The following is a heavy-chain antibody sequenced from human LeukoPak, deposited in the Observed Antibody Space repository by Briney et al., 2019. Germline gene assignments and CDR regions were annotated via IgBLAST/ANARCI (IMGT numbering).Heavy chain of an antibody. V-gene: IGHV4-31*11. J-gene: IGHJ4*02. CDR2: IDHSGRS. CDR1: RGSITNSSCY. CDR3: ARGRGITMVRGAD. Sequence: SETLSLTCAVSRGSITNSSCYWGWIRQPPGKGLEWIGYIDHSGRSYCKSSLRSRVTMSIETSKNQFSLKMTSMTAADTAVYYCARGRGITMVRGADWGQGTLVTVSS. D-gene: IGHD3-10*01.